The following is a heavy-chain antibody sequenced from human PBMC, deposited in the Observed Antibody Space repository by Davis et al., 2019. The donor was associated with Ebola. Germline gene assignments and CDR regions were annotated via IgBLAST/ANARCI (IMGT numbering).Heavy chain of an antibody. CDR2: ISGSGGST. J-gene: IGHJ4*02. CDR3: AKTDCSGGSCYSVDY. V-gene: IGHV3-23*01. CDR1: GFTFIGHW. D-gene: IGHD2-15*01. Sequence: GESLKISCAASGFTFIGHWMSWVRQAPGKGLEWVSAISGSGGSTYYADSVKGRFTISRDNSKNTRYLQMNSLRAEDTAVYYCAKTDCSGGSCYSVDYWGQGTLVTVSS.